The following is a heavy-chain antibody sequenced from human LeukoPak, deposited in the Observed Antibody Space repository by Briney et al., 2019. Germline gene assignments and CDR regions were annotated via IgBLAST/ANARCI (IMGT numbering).Heavy chain of an antibody. J-gene: IGHJ5*02. D-gene: IGHD3-10*01. CDR3: ARVPRRYGSGTNWFDP. CDR1: GGSISSSSYY. CDR2: IYYSGST. Sequence: SETLSLTCTVSGGSISSSSYYWGWIRQPPGKGLEWIGSIYYSGSTYYNPSLKSRVTISVDTSKNQFSLKLSSVTAADTAVYYCARVPRRYGSGTNWFDPWGQGTLVTVSS. V-gene: IGHV4-39*01.